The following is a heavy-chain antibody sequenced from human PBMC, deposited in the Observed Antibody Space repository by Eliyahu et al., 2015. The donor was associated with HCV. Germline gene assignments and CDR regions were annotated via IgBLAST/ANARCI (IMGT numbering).Heavy chain of an antibody. CDR1: GFTFSSYA. V-gene: IGHV3-23*01. CDR2: ISGSGGST. D-gene: IGHD3-22*01. Sequence: EVQLLESGGGLVQPGGSLRLSCAASGFTFSSYAMSWVRQAPGKGLEWVSAISGSGGSTYYADSVKGRFTISRDNSKNTLYLQMNSLRAEDTAVYYCAKHYDSSGPLLKVYAFDIWGQGTMVTVSS. J-gene: IGHJ3*02. CDR3: AKHYDSSGPLLKVYAFDI.